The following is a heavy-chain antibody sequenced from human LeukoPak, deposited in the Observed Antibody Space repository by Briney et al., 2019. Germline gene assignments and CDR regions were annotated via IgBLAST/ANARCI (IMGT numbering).Heavy chain of an antibody. CDR3: ARAYDFWSGLPGY. Sequence: SETLSLTCTVSGGSISSGGYYWSCIRQHPGQGLEWIGYIYYSGSTYYNPSLKSRVTISVDTSKNQFSLKLSSVTAADTAVYYCARAYDFWSGLPGYWGQGTLVTVSS. CDR1: GGSISSGGYY. CDR2: IYYSGST. D-gene: IGHD3-3*01. V-gene: IGHV4-31*03. J-gene: IGHJ4*02.